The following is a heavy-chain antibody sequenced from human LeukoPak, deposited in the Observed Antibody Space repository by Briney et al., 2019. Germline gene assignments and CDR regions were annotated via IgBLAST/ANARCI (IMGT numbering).Heavy chain of an antibody. V-gene: IGHV3-23*01. CDR1: GFTFSSYT. D-gene: IGHD7-27*01. CDR3: AKDGGLWVSAHWGDS. Sequence: PGGSLRLSCTASGFTFSSYTMTWVRQASGKGLKWVSTITTGDGNTYYADSVKGRFTVSRDDSKNTLYLQMNSLRAEDTAVYYCAKDGGLWVSAHWGDSWGRGTLVTVSS. CDR2: ITTGDGNT. J-gene: IGHJ4*02.